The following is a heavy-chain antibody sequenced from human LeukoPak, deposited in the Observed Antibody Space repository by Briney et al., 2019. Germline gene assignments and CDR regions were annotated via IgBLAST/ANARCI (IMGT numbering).Heavy chain of an antibody. Sequence: SSETLSLTCTVSGYSISSGYYWGWIRQPPGKGLEWIGSIYHSGSTYYNPSLKSRVTISVDTSKNQFSLKLSSVTAADTAVYYCARSPMNDYVWGSYRPHYFDYWGQGTLVTVSS. J-gene: IGHJ4*02. D-gene: IGHD3-16*02. CDR1: GYSISSGYY. CDR3: ARSPMNDYVWGSYRPHYFDY. V-gene: IGHV4-38-2*02. CDR2: IYHSGST.